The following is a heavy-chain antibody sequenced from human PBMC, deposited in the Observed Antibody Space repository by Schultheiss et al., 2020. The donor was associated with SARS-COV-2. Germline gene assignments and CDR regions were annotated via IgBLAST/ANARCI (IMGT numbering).Heavy chain of an antibody. CDR3: AKAKLRFLEWLWGADAFDI. Sequence: GGSLRLSCAASGFTFDDYAMHWVRQAPGKGLEWVSGISWNSGSIGYADSVKGRFTISRDNAKNSLYLQMNSLRAEDTALYYCAKAKLRFLEWLWGADAFDIWGQGTMVTVSS. CDR1: GFTFDDYA. D-gene: IGHD3-3*01. J-gene: IGHJ3*02. V-gene: IGHV3-9*01. CDR2: ISWNSGSI.